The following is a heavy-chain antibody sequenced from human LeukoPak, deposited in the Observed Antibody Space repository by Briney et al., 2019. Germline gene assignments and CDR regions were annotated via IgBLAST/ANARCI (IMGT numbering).Heavy chain of an antibody. V-gene: IGHV4-59*01. Sequence: SETLSLTCTVPGGSISSYYWSWIRQPPGKGLKWIGYIYYSGSTNYNPSLESRVTISVDTSKNQFSLKLSSVTAADTAVYYCAREQWLVYNYFDYWGQGTLVTVSS. CDR3: AREQWLVYNYFDY. CDR1: GGSISSYY. CDR2: IYYSGST. D-gene: IGHD6-19*01. J-gene: IGHJ4*02.